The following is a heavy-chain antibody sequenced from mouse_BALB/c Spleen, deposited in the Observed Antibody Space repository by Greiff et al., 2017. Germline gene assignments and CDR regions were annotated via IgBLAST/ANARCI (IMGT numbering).Heavy chain of an antibody. V-gene: IGHV5-6-4*01. CDR2: ISSGGSYT. CDR3: TREYAMDY. Sequence: EVQVVESGGGLVKPGGSLKLSCAASGFTFSSYTMSWVRQTPEKRLEWVATISSGGSYTYYPDSVKGRFTISRDNAKNTLYLQMSSLKSEDTAMYYCTREYAMDYWGQGTSVTVSS. CDR1: GFTFSSYT. J-gene: IGHJ4*01.